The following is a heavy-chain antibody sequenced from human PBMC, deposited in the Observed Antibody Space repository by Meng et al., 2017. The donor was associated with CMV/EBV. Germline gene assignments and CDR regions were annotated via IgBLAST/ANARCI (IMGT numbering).Heavy chain of an antibody. Sequence: RGSLRLSCAASGFTFSSYAMSWVRQAPGKGLEWVSAISGSGGSTYYADSVKGRFTISRDNSKNTLYLQMNSLRAEDTAVYYCAKGKGGCSSTSCYTACDYWGQGTLVTVSS. CDR3: AKGKGGCSSTSCYTACDY. CDR2: ISGSGGST. CDR1: GFTFSSYA. V-gene: IGHV3-23*01. D-gene: IGHD2-2*02. J-gene: IGHJ4*02.